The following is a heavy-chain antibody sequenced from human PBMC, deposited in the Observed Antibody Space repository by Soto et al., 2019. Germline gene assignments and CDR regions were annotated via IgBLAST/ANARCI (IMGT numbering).Heavy chain of an antibody. J-gene: IGHJ4*02. CDR1: GFTFSSYA. V-gene: IGHV3-23*01. Sequence: EVQLLESGGGLVQPGGSLRLSCAASGFTFSSYAMSWVRQAPGKGLEWVSAISGSGGSTYYADSVKGRFIISRDNSKNTLYLQMNSLRAEDTAVYYCANKGGYGDAVDYWGQGTLVTVSS. CDR3: ANKGGYGDAVDY. CDR2: ISGSGGST. D-gene: IGHD4-17*01.